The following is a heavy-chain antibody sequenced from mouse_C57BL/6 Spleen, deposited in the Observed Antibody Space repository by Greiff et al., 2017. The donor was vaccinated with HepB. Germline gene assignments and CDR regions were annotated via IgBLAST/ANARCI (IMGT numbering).Heavy chain of an antibody. CDR3: AKKGGNYYGSSLYYYAMDY. J-gene: IGHJ4*01. D-gene: IGHD1-1*01. V-gene: IGHV2-3*01. CDR1: GFSLTSYG. Sequence: QVQLQQSGPGLVAPSQSLSITCTVSGFSLTSYGVSWVRQPPGKGLEWLGVIWGDGSTNYHSALISRLSISKDNSKSQVFLKLNSLQTDDTATYYCAKKGGNYYGSSLYYYAMDYWGQGTSVTVSS. CDR2: IWGDGST.